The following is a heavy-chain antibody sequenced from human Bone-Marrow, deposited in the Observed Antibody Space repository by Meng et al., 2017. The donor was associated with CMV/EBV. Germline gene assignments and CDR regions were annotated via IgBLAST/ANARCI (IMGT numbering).Heavy chain of an antibody. CDR2: INHSGST. J-gene: IGHJ4*02. D-gene: IGHD5-18*01. CDR3: ASFSGYSYGFPY. Sequence: SETLSLTCAVYGGSFSGYYWSWIRQPPGKGLEWIGEINHSGSTNYNLSLKSRVTISVDTSKNQFSLKLSSVTAADTAVYYCASFSGYSYGFPYWGQGTLVTVSS. CDR1: GGSFSGYY. V-gene: IGHV4-34*01.